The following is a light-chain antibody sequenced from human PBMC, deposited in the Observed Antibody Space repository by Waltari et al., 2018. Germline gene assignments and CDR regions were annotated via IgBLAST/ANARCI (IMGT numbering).Light chain of an antibody. Sequence: QSALTQPASVSGAPGQTITISFPGIGGALGASDFVSWYPHPPGRAPQVNIYDVTARPSGVSHRFSASKSSNTASLTISGLQPEDEGDYYCTSQTLDGVVIFGGGTQVTV. J-gene: IGLJ2*01. CDR1: GGALGASDF. V-gene: IGLV2-14*03. CDR2: DVT. CDR3: TSQTLDGVVI.